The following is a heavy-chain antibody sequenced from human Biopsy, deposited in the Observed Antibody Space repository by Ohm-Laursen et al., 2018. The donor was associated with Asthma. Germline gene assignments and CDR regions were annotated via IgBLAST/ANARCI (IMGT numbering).Heavy chain of an antibody. J-gene: IGHJ6*02. V-gene: IGHV4-31*03. CDR3: ARDYYDFWNRSVYTYFGMNV. CDR2: IYHRGNT. CDR1: GYSISNGGYY. Sequence: TLSLTCCVSGYSISNGGYYWTWVRQRPGKGLEWIGHIYHRGNTKYNPSLKSRLSFSVDTSKNQFSLKLSSVTAADTAIYFCARDYYDFWNRSVYTYFGMNVWGRGTTVVVS. D-gene: IGHD3-3*01.